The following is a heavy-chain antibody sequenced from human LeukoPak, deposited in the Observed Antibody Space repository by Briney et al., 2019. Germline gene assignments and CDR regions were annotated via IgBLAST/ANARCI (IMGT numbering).Heavy chain of an antibody. D-gene: IGHD3-22*01. CDR1: GFTFSSYA. J-gene: IGHJ4*02. V-gene: IGHV3-23*01. CDR3: AKEREYYDSSGYSGFDY. Sequence: GGSLRLSCAASGFTFSSYAMNWVRQAPGKGLEWVSSISGSGGRTYYADSVKGRFTISRDNSKNTLYLQLNGLRAEDTAVYYCAKEREYYDSSGYSGFDYWGQGTLVTVSS. CDR2: ISGSGGRT.